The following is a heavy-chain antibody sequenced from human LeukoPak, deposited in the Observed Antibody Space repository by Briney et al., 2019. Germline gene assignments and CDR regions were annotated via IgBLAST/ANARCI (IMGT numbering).Heavy chain of an antibody. J-gene: IGHJ3*02. V-gene: IGHV3-53*01. CDR3: ASAGYCGGDSHLQDAFDI. CDR2: IYSGGST. D-gene: IGHD2-21*02. Sequence: GGSLRLSCTASGFTVSSNYMSWVRQAPGKGLEWVSVIYSGGSTYYADSVKGRFTISRDNSKNTLYLQMNSLRAEDTAVYYCASAGYCGGDSHLQDAFDIWGQGTMVTVSS. CDR1: GFTVSSNY.